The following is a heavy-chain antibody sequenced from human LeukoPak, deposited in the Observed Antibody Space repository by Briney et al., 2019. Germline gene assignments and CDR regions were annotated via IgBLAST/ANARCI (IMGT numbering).Heavy chain of an antibody. CDR1: GGSISSSNW. CDR2: IYHRGST. D-gene: IGHD3-10*01. CDR3: ARGRSLLWFGELLYWFDP. J-gene: IGHJ5*02. Sequence: SGTLSLTCAVSGGSISSSNWWSWVRQPPGKGLEWIGEIYHRGSTNYNPSLKSRVTISVDKSKNQFSLKLSSVTAADTAVYYCARGRSLLWFGELLYWFDPWGQGTLVTVSS. V-gene: IGHV4-4*02.